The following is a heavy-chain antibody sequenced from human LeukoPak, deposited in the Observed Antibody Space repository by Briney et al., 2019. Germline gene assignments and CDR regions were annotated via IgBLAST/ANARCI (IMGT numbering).Heavy chain of an antibody. D-gene: IGHD4-17*01. CDR2: ISGSGGST. Sequence: GGSLRLSCAASGFTFSSYWMSWVRQAPGKGLEWVSAISGSGGSTYYADSVKGRFTISRDNSKNTLYLQMNSLRAEDTAVYYCATLITDYGDLVYWGQGTLVTVSS. J-gene: IGHJ4*02. CDR3: ATLITDYGDLVY. V-gene: IGHV3-23*01. CDR1: GFTFSSYW.